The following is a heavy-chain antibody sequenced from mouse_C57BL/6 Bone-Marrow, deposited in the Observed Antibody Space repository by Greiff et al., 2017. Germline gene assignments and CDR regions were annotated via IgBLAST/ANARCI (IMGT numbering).Heavy chain of an antibody. V-gene: IGHV1-72*01. Sequence: QVQLQQPGAELVKPGASVKLSCKASGYTFTSYWMHWVKQRPGRGLEWIGRIDPNSGGTKYTEKFKSKATLTVDKPSSTAYMQLSSLTSEDSAVYYCATYSNYVAWFAYWGQGTLVTVSA. CDR1: GYTFTSYW. CDR2: IDPNSGGT. J-gene: IGHJ3*01. D-gene: IGHD2-5*01. CDR3: ATYSNYVAWFAY.